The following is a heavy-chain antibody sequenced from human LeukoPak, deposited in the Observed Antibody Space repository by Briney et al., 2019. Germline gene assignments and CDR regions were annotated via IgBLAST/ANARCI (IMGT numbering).Heavy chain of an antibody. CDR1: GGSISSSSYY. J-gene: IGHJ5*02. V-gene: IGHV4-39*01. D-gene: IGHD2-15*01. CDR2: IYYSGSA. CDR3: AGQIVQVFDP. Sequence: SETLSLTCTVSGGSISSSSYYWGWIRQPPGKGLEWIGSIYYSGSAYYNPSLKSRVTISVDTSKNQFSLKLSSVTAADTAVYYCAGQIVQVFDPWGQGTLVTVSS.